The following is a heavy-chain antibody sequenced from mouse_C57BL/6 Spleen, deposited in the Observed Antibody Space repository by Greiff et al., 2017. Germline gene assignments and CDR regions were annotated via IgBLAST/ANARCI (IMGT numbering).Heavy chain of an antibody. CDR1: GYTFTSYW. Sequence: QVQLQQPGAELVMPGASVKLSCKASGYTFTSYWMHWVKQRPGQGLEWIGEIDPSDSYTNYNQKFKGKSTLTVDKSSRTAYMQLSSLTSEDSAVYYCARGFDVWGTGTTVTVSS. CDR2: IDPSDSYT. V-gene: IGHV1-69*01. CDR3: ARGFDV. J-gene: IGHJ1*03.